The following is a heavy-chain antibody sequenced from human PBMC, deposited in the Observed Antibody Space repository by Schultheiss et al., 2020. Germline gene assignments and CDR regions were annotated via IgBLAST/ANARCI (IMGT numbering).Heavy chain of an antibody. D-gene: IGHD2-8*02. CDR3: ARRPYWTYYFDY. V-gene: IGHV5-51*01. CDR2: IYPGDSDT. Sequence: GGSLRLSCKGSGYSFTSYWIGWVRQMPGKGLEWMGIIYPGDSDTRYSPSFQGQVTISADKSISTAYLQWSSLKASDTAMYYCARRPYWTYYFDYWGQGTLVTVYS. CDR1: GYSFTSYW. J-gene: IGHJ4*02.